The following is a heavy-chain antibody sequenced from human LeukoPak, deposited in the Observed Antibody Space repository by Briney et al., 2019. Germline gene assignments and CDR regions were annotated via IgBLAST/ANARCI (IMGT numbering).Heavy chain of an antibody. CDR1: GFTFSSYG. CDR3: AKDRSYYDSSGSPTFDY. J-gene: IGHJ4*02. Sequence: GGSLRLSCAASGFTFSSYGMHWVRQAPGKGLEWVAVTSYDGSNKYYADSVKGRFTISRDNSKNTLYLQMNSLRAEDTAVYYCAKDRSYYDSSGSPTFDYWGQGTLVTVSS. D-gene: IGHD3-22*01. CDR2: TSYDGSNK. V-gene: IGHV3-30*18.